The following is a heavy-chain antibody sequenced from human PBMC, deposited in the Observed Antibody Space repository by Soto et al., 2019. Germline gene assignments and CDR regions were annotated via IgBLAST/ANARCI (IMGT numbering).Heavy chain of an antibody. J-gene: IGHJ6*03. V-gene: IGHV3-48*01. D-gene: IGHD5-12*01. CDR1: GFTFSSYS. CDR3: ASIVATIVDYYYMDV. Sequence: PGGSLRLSCAASGFTFSSYSMNWVRQAPGKGLEWVSYISSSSSTIYYADSVKGRFTISRDNAKNSLYLQMNSLRAEDTAVYYCASIVATIVDYYYMDVWGKGTTVTVSS. CDR2: ISSSSSTI.